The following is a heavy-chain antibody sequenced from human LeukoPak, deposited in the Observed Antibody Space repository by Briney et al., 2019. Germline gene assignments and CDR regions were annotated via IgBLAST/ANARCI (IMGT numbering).Heavy chain of an antibody. Sequence: SETLSLTCTVSGGSISSYYWSWIRQPPGKGLEWIGYIYYSGSTNYNPSLKSRVTMLVDTSKNQFSLKLSSVTAADTAVYYCARGRLTPDAFDIWGQGTMVTVSS. CDR2: IYYSGST. CDR3: ARGRLTPDAFDI. CDR1: GGSISSYY. J-gene: IGHJ3*02. V-gene: IGHV4-59*01.